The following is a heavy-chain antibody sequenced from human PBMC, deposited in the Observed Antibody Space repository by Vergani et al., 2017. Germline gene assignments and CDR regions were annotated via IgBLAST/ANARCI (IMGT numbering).Heavy chain of an antibody. V-gene: IGHV4-59*01. CDR3: ARDRDLYCRSTTSYHNWFDP. D-gene: IGHD2/OR15-2a*01. J-gene: IGHJ5*02. Sequence: QVQLQESGPGLVKPSETLSLTCTVSGAAIKDFYRSWFRQPPGKRLEWIGYVYYTGSTTYNPSLKSRVTISVDTSNNQFSLRMTSLTAADTAIYYCARDRDLYCRSTTSYHNWFDPWGQGSMVTVSS. CDR1: GAAIKDFY. CDR2: VYYTGST.